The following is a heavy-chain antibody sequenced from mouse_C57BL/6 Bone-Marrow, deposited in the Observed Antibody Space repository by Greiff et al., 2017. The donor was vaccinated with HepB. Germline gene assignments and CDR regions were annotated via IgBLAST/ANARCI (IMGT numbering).Heavy chain of an antibody. CDR3: TAHFITTVVATYYYAMGY. D-gene: IGHD1-1*01. CDR2: IDPENGDT. V-gene: IGHV14-4*01. J-gene: IGHJ4*01. CDR1: GFNIKDDY. Sequence: VQLQQSGAELVRPGASVKLSCTASGFNIKDDYMHWVKQRPEQGLEWIGWIDPENGDTESASKFQGKATITADTSSNTAYLQLSSLTSEDTAVYYCTAHFITTVVATYYYAMGYWGQGTSVTVSS.